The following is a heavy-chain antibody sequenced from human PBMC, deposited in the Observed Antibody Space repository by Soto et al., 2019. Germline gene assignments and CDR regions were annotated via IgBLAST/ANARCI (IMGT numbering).Heavy chain of an antibody. Sequence: EGSLRLSCAASGFTFSNYNMNWVRQAPGKGLEWVASISTRSHYIYYADSLKGRFTISRDNAKNSVDLQISSLRAEDTAVYYCARDSSTGYYLSDFDYWGQGTLVTVSS. CDR3: ARDSSTGYYLSDFDY. D-gene: IGHD3-9*01. J-gene: IGHJ4*02. V-gene: IGHV3-21*01. CDR2: ISTRSHYI. CDR1: GFTFSNYN.